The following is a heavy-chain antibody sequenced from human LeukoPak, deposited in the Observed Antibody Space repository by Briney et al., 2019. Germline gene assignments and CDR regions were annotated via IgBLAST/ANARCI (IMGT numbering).Heavy chain of an antibody. J-gene: IGHJ4*02. CDR2: IYYSGTT. CDR1: GGSISSGDYY. Sequence: SQTLSLTCTVSGGSISSGDYYWSWIRQPPGMGLEWIGSIYYSGTTYYNPSLKSRVTISVDTSKNQFSLKLSSVTAADTAVYYCARLWWSGSSYFDYWGQGTLVTVSS. V-gene: IGHV4-39*01. D-gene: IGHD6-6*01. CDR3: ARLWWSGSSYFDY.